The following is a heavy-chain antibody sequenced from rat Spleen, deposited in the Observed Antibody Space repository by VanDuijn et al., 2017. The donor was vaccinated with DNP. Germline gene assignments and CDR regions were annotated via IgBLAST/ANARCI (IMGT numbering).Heavy chain of an antibody. CDR2: IRFDGAIT. J-gene: IGHJ3*01. Sequence: EVQLVESGGGLVQPGRSLKLSCAASGFTFSDYYMAWVRQAPTNGLEWVAYIRFDGAITYYPDSVKGRFTISRDNAKRTLYLEMNSLRSEDTATYYCAIYFYSGDNWFGYWGQGTLVTVSS. CDR1: GFTFSDYY. CDR3: AIYFYSGDNWFGY. D-gene: IGHD1-1*01. V-gene: IGHV5-20*01.